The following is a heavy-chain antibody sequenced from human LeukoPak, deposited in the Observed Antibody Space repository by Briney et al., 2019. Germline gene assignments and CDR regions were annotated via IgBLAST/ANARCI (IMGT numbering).Heavy chain of an antibody. D-gene: IGHD3-10*01. CDR3: ANFGDGSDGIHYYHMDV. CDR2: ISSSGSTI. CDR1: GFTFSSYE. V-gene: IGHV3-48*03. J-gene: IGHJ6*03. Sequence: HAGGSLRLSCAASGFTFSSYEMNWVRQAPGKGLEWVSYISSSGSTIYYADSVKGRFTISRDNAKNTLYLQMNSLRAEDTAVYYCANFGDGSDGIHYYHMDVWGKGTTVTVSS.